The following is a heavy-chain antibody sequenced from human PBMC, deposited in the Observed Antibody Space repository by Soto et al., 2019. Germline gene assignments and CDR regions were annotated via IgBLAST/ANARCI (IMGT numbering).Heavy chain of an antibody. D-gene: IGHD2-15*01. CDR2: INPNSGGT. CDR3: ARDTRYCSGGSCYSGWFDP. CDR1: GYTFTGYY. Sequence: ASVKVSCEASGYTFTGYYMHWVRQAPGQGLEWMGWINPNSGGTNYAQKFQGWVTMTRDTSISTAYMELSRLRSDDTAVYYCARDTRYCSGGSCYSGWFDPWGQGTLVTVSS. J-gene: IGHJ5*02. V-gene: IGHV1-2*04.